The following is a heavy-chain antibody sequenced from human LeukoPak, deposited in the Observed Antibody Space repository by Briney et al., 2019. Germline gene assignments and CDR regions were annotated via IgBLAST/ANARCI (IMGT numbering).Heavy chain of an antibody. CDR3: ARAQYYYDSSGYYYLDY. D-gene: IGHD3-22*01. V-gene: IGHV3-48*04. J-gene: IGHJ4*02. CDR2: ISSSSSTI. Sequence: GGSLRLSCAASGFTFSSYSMNWVRQAPGKGLEWVSYISSSSSTIYYADSVKGRFTISRDNAKNSLYLQMNSLRAEDTAVYYCARAQYYYDSSGYYYLDYWGQGTLVTVSS. CDR1: GFTFSSYS.